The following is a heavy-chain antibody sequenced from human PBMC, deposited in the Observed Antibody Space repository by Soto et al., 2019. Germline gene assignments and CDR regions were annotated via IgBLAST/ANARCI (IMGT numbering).Heavy chain of an antibody. CDR2: ISGSSSLI. CDR3: ATGPIYSNIDN. J-gene: IGHJ4*01. V-gene: IGHV3-48*02. D-gene: IGHD2-15*01. Sequence: GGSLRLSCAASGLSFSTSFMNWVRQAPGKGLEWVSYISGSSSLIYYADSVKGRFTISRDNAMNSLFLQMNSLRDEDSAVYYCATGPIYSNIDNWGHGTQVTVSS. CDR1: GLSFSTSF.